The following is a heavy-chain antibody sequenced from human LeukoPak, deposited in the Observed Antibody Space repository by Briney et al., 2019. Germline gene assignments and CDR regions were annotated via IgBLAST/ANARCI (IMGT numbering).Heavy chain of an antibody. D-gene: IGHD2-2*01. Sequence: ETLSLTCTVSGGSISSGGYYWSWVRQAPGKGLEWVSVIGGSGGSIHYADSVKGRFTISRDNSKNTLYLEMNSLRAEDTALYYCAKDQRPASTYSALDSWGQGTLVTVSS. CDR3: AKDQRPASTYSALDS. V-gene: IGHV3-23*01. CDR1: GGSISSGGYY. CDR2: IGGSGGSI. J-gene: IGHJ4*02.